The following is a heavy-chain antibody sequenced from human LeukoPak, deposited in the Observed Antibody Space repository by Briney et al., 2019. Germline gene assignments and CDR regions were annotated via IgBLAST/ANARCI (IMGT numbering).Heavy chain of an antibody. D-gene: IGHD6-13*01. Sequence: SETLSLTCTVSGGSISSYYWSWIRQPPGKGLEWIGYIYYSGSTNYNPSLKSRVTISVDTSKNQFSLKLSSVTAADTAVYYCARVAAGYYYYYYMDVWGKGTTVTVSS. V-gene: IGHV4-59*01. CDR2: IYYSGST. CDR3: ARVAAGYYYYYYMDV. J-gene: IGHJ6*03. CDR1: GGSISSYY.